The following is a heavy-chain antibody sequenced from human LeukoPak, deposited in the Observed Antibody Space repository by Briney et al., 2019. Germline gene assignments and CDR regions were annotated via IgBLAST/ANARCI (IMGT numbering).Heavy chain of an antibody. V-gene: IGHV4-61*02. J-gene: IGHJ6*03. CDR1: GGSISSGSYY. Sequence: PSETLSLTCIVSGGSISSGSYYWSWIRQPAGKGLEWIGRIYTSGSTKYNPSLKSRVTISVDTSKNQFSLKLSSVTAADTAVYYCARDHDFWSGFYYMDVWGKGTTVTVSS. CDR2: IYTSGST. D-gene: IGHD3-3*01. CDR3: ARDHDFWSGFYYMDV.